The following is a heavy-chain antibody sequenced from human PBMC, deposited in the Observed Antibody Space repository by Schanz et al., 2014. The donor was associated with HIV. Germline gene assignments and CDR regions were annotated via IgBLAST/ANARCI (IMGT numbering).Heavy chain of an antibody. J-gene: IGHJ4*02. CDR1: GFTFRSYG. CDR3: ARDYPYSSSSNYFDY. D-gene: IGHD6-6*01. Sequence: QVQLVESGGDVVQPGRSLRLSCAASGFTFRSYGMHWVRQAPGKGLDWVAIIWYDGSNKYYADSVKGRFTISRDNSKNTVYLQMNSLRADDTAVYYCARDYPYSSSSNYFDYWGQGTLVTVSS. V-gene: IGHV3-33*08. CDR2: IWYDGSNK.